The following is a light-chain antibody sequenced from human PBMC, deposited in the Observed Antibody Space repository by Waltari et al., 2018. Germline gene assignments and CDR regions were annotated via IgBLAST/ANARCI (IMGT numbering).Light chain of an antibody. CDR1: SSDVGGYTY. CDR2: DVT. J-gene: IGLJ1*01. CDR3: SSYTSSGTYV. V-gene: IGLV2-14*03. Sequence: QSALTQPASVSGSPGQSITISRTGTSSDVGGYTYVSWYQQHPGKAPKLRIYDVTSRPSGVSDRFSGSKSGNTASLTISGLQAEDEADYYCSSYTSSGTYVFGTGTKVSVL.